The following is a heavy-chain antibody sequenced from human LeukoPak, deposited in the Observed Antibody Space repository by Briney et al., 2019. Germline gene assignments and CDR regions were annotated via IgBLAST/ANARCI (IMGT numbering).Heavy chain of an antibody. D-gene: IGHD3-16*02. Sequence: SETLSLTCTVSGGSISSSSYYWGWIRQPPGKGLEWIGSIYYSGSTYYNPSLKSRVTISVDTSKNQFSLKLSSVTAADTAVYYCARTPLYVWGSYRYVFDIWGQGTMVTVSS. V-gene: IGHV4-39*07. J-gene: IGHJ3*02. CDR2: IYYSGST. CDR1: GGSISSSSYY. CDR3: ARTPLYVWGSYRYVFDI.